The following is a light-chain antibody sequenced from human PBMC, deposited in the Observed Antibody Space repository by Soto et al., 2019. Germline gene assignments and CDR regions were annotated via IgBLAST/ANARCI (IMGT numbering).Light chain of an antibody. CDR3: QQFNSYPII. V-gene: IGKV1-13*02. Sequence: AIQLTQSPSSLSASVGDRVTITCRASQDIRGALAWYQQKPGKAPKILIYDVSSLQSGVPSRFSGSSSGTDFTLTISSLQPEDFATYYCQQFNSYPIIFGQGTRLDIK. J-gene: IGKJ5*01. CDR2: DVS. CDR1: QDIRGA.